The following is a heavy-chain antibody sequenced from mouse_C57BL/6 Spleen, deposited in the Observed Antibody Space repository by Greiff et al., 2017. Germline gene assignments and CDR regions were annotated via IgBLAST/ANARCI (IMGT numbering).Heavy chain of an antibody. CDR3: ARRMDGYYGYFDG. CDR2: IHPNSGST. CDR1: GYTFTSYW. Sequence: VQLQQPGAELVKPGASVKLSCKASGYTFTSYWMHWVKQRPGQGLEWIGMIHPNSGSTNYNEKFKSKATLTVDKSSRTAYMQLSSLTSEDSAVYYCARRMDGYYGYFDGWGTGTTVTVSS. J-gene: IGHJ1*03. V-gene: IGHV1-64*01. D-gene: IGHD2-3*01.